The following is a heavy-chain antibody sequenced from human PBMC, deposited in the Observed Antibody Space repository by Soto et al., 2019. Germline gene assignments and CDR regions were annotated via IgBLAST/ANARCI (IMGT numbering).Heavy chain of an antibody. CDR3: ARDRGGVHEQLVLGY. D-gene: IGHD6-13*01. Sequence: GASVKVSCKASGGTFSSYAISWVRQAPGQGLEWMGGIIPIFGTANYAQKFQGRVTITADESTSTAYMGLSSLRSEDTAVYYCARDRGGVHEQLVLGYWGQGTLVTVSS. V-gene: IGHV1-69*13. CDR2: IIPIFGTA. CDR1: GGTFSSYA. J-gene: IGHJ4*02.